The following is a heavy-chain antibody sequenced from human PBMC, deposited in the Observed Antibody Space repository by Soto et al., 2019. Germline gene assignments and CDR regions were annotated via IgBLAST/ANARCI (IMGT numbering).Heavy chain of an antibody. CDR3: VVGVTTVTTYDY. V-gene: IGHV4-30-2*01. D-gene: IGHD4-17*01. CDR2: MYHSGST. Sequence: WTWIRQPPGKGLEWIGYMYHSGSTYYNPSLTSRVSISADRSKNQFSLKLGSVTAADTAVYYCVVGVTTVTTYDYWGQGALVTVSS. J-gene: IGHJ4*02.